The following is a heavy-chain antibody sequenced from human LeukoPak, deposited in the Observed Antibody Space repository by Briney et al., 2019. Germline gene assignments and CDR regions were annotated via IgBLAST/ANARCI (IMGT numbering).Heavy chain of an antibody. CDR2: IIPIFGTA. Sequence: SVKVSCKASGGTFSSYAISWVRQAPGQGLEWMGGIIPIFGTANYAQKFQGRVTITADKSTSTAYMELSSLRSEDTAVYYCARDFVRDSSGYYYGYFDYWGQGTLVTVSS. V-gene: IGHV1-69*06. J-gene: IGHJ4*02. CDR3: ARDFVRDSSGYYYGYFDY. D-gene: IGHD3-22*01. CDR1: GGTFSSYA.